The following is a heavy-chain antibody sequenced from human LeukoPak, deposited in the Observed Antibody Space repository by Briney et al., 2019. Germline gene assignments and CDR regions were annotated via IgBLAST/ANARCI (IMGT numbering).Heavy chain of an antibody. CDR3: ARTGRLQYGDYVAFDY. J-gene: IGHJ4*02. D-gene: IGHD4-17*01. CDR2: IIPIFGTA. Sequence: SVKVSCKASGGTFSSYVISWVRQAPGQGLEWMGGIIPIFGTANYAQKFQGRVTITADESTSTAYMELSSLRSEDTAVYYCARTGRLQYGDYVAFDYWGQGTLVTVSS. V-gene: IGHV1-69*13. CDR1: GGTFSSYV.